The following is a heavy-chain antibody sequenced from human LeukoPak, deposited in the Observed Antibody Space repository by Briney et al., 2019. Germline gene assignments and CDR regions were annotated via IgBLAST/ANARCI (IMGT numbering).Heavy chain of an antibody. Sequence: ASVKVSCKVSGYTLTELSMHWVRQAPGKGLEWMGGFDPEDGETIYAQKFQGRVTMTEDTSTDTAYMELSSLRSEDTAVYYCATAVPAAMKYYSSGMDVWGQGTTVTVSS. CDR2: FDPEDGET. J-gene: IGHJ6*02. CDR3: ATAVPAAMKYYSSGMDV. CDR1: GYTLTELS. D-gene: IGHD2-2*01. V-gene: IGHV1-24*01.